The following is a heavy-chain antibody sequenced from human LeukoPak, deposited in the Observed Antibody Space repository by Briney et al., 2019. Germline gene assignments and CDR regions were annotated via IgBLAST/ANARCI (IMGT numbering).Heavy chain of an antibody. J-gene: IGHJ2*01. CDR2: ISGSIGST. V-gene: IGHV3-23*01. CDR1: GFTFSSYA. Sequence: GGPLRLSCAASGFTFSSYAMSWVRQAPGKGLEWVSAISGSIGSTYYADSVKGRFTISRDNSKNTLYLEMNSLRAEDTALYYCAKDVRSGWLQAFDLWGRGTLVTVSS. CDR3: AKDVRSGWLQAFDL. D-gene: IGHD5-12*01.